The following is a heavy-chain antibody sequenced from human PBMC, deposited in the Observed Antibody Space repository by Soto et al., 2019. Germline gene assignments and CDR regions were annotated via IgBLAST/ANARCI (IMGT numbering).Heavy chain of an antibody. CDR2: IWYDGSNK. J-gene: IGHJ6*02. D-gene: IGHD6-6*01. CDR1: GFTFSSYG. CDR3: ARDGSAARILGGYYYYYGMDV. V-gene: IGHV3-33*01. Sequence: VGSLRLSCAASGFTFSSYGLHWVRQAPGKGLEWVAVIWYDGSNKYYADSVKGRFTISRDNSKNTLYLQMNSLRAEDTAVYYCARDGSAARILGGYYYYYGMDVWGQGTTVTVSS.